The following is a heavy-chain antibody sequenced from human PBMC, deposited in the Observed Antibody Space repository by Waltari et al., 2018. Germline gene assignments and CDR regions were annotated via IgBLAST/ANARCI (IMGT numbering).Heavy chain of an antibody. D-gene: IGHD6-6*01. Sequence: QVQLQQWGAGLLKPSETLSLTCAVYGGSFSGYYWSWIRQPPGKGLEWIGEINHRGSTNYNPSLKSRVTISVDTSKNQFSLKLSSVTAADTAVYYCARARIAARPFFDYWGQGTLVTVSS. CDR1: GGSFSGYY. J-gene: IGHJ4*02. CDR2: INHRGST. CDR3: ARARIAARPFFDY. V-gene: IGHV4-34*01.